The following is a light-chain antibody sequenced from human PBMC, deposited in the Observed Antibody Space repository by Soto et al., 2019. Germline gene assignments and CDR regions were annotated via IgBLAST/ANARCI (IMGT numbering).Light chain of an antibody. CDR1: TNDVGSYNL. CDR3: CSHALTTTVL. Sequence: QSVLTQPASVSGSPGQSITISCTGTTNDVGSYNLVSWYQQHPGKVPKLMVYEVTKRPSGVSDRFSGSKSGNTASLTISGLQAEDEADYYCCSHALTTTVLFGGGTQLTVL. J-gene: IGLJ2*01. V-gene: IGLV2-23*02. CDR2: EVT.